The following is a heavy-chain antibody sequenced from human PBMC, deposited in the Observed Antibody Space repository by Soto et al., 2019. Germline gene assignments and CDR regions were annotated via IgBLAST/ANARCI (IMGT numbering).Heavy chain of an antibody. D-gene: IGHD2-15*01. CDR2: FELENGET. CDR3: ALEVRGSNKFDH. V-gene: IGHV1-24*01. CDR1: GYTLTELS. J-gene: IGHJ4*02. Sequence: AAVKVSCKVSGYTLTELSIHWVRQAPGEGLEWMGGFELENGETIYAERFQGRVTMTEETSADTPYMELSSLRSEDTAVYYCALEVRGSNKFDHWGQGTMVTFSS.